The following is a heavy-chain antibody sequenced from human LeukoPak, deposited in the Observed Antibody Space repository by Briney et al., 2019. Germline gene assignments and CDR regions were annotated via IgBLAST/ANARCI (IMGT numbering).Heavy chain of an antibody. V-gene: IGHV3-30*18. CDR2: ISYDGSNK. Sequence: GGSLRLSCAASGFTFCSYGMHWGRQAPGKGLEWVAVISYDGSNKYYADSVKGRFTISRDNSKNTLYLQMNSLRAEDTAVYYCAKARAQTVTQIGLFDYWGQGTLVTVSS. CDR3: AKARAQTVTQIGLFDY. J-gene: IGHJ4*02. CDR1: GFTFCSYG. D-gene: IGHD4-17*01.